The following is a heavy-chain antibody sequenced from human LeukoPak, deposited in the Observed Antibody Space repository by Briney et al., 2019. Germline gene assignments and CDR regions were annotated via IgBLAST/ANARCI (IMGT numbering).Heavy chain of an antibody. CDR2: MKPNSGNT. CDR1: GYTFTSYD. CDR3: ARGTRYSSGCYGFDY. Sequence: ASVKVSCKASGYTFTSYDINWVRQATGQGLEWMGWMKPNSGNTGYAQKFQGRVTMTRNTSISTAYMELSSLRSEDTAVYFCARGTRYSSGCYGFDYWGQGTLVTVSS. J-gene: IGHJ4*02. V-gene: IGHV1-8*01. D-gene: IGHD6-25*01.